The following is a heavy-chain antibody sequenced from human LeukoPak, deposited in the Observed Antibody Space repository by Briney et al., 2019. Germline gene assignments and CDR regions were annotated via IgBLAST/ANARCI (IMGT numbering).Heavy chain of an antibody. CDR2: IYPADSTA. D-gene: IGHD1-26*01. Sequence: GESLKISCKASGYSFTTYWIGWVRQMPGKGLEWMGIIYPADSTAHYSPSFQGQVTISVDKSINTAYLQRSRLKASDTAMYYCARPGIVGATGAFDIWGQGTMVTVSS. J-gene: IGHJ3*02. CDR1: GYSFTTYW. V-gene: IGHV5-51*01. CDR3: ARPGIVGATGAFDI.